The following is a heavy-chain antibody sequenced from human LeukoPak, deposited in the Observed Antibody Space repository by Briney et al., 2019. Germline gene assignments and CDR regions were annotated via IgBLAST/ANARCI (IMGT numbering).Heavy chain of an antibody. J-gene: IGHJ3*02. Sequence: GGSLRLSCAASGFTFDDYATHWVRQAPGKGLEWVSLISWDGGSTYYADSVKGRFTISRDNSKNSLYLQMNSLRTEDTALYYCVAGQNSMVATGLFDIWGQRTMVTVSS. CDR1: GFTFDDYA. D-gene: IGHD2-15*01. CDR3: VAGQNSMVATGLFDI. V-gene: IGHV3-43*01. CDR2: ISWDGGST.